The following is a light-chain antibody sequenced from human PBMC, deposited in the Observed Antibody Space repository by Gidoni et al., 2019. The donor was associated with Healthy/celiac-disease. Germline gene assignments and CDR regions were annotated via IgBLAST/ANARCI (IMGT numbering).Light chain of an antibody. V-gene: IGKV3-20*01. J-gene: IGKJ4*01. CDR1: QSVSSSY. CDR2: GAS. Sequence: EIVLTQSPGTLSLSPGERATLPCRASQSVSSSYLAWYQQKPGQTPRLLIYGASSRATGIPDRLSGSGCGTDFTITISRMEPEDYAVYYCHQYGSSYRVTFGGGTKVEIK. CDR3: HQYGSSYRVT.